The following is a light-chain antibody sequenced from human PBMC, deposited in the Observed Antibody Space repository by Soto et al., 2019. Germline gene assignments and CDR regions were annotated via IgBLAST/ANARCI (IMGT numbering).Light chain of an antibody. J-gene: IGLJ1*01. CDR3: CSYAGSYTLGV. CDR2: DVS. Sequence: QSALTQPRSVSGSPGQSVTISCTGTISDVGGYNYVSWYQQHPGKAPKLMIYDVSKRPSGVPDRFSGYKSGNTASLTISGLQAEDEADYYCCSYAGSYTLGVFGTGTKLTVL. CDR1: ISDVGGYNY. V-gene: IGLV2-11*01.